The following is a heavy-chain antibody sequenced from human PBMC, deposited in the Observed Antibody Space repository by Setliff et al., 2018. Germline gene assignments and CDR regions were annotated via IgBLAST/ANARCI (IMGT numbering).Heavy chain of an antibody. CDR1: GFTFSSYA. Sequence: PGGSLRLSCAASGFTFSSYAMSWVRQAPGKGLEWVSAISGSGGSTYYADSVKGRFTISRDNSKNTLYLQMNSLRAEDTAVYYCAKSWVVPAVITFSGFDPWGQGTLVTVSS. V-gene: IGHV3-23*01. J-gene: IGHJ5*02. CDR3: AKSWVVPAVITFSGFDP. D-gene: IGHD2-2*01. CDR2: ISGSGGST.